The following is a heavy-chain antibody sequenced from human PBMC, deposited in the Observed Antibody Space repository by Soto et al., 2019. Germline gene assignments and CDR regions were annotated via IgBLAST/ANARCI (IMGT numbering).Heavy chain of an antibody. CDR3: ATEYYTSPRNTNWFDP. J-gene: IGHJ5*02. Sequence: KTSETLSLTCAVSGGSISGYYWSWIRQSPEKGLEWIGLIDYSGNTNYNPSLKSRLTMSIDTSRNQLSLKLSSVTAADTAVYYCATEYYTSPRNTNWFDPWGQGTLVTVSS. V-gene: IGHV4-59*01. CDR2: IDYSGNT. D-gene: IGHD3-10*01. CDR1: GGSISGYY.